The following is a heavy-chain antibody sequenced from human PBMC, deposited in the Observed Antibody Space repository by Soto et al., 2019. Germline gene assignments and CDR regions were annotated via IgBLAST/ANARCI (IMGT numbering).Heavy chain of an antibody. V-gene: IGHV3-30*18. CDR1: VFTFSIYV. CDR3: AKDGEWMFYFDY. D-gene: IGHD3-10*01. J-gene: IGHJ4*02. Sequence: WGSLRVACVSSVFTFSIYVMDWVRQAPGKGLDWVAVISYDGSNKYYADCVKGRFTISRDNSKNTLYLQMNSLRAEDTAVYYCAKDGEWMFYFDYWGQGTMVTVSS. CDR2: ISYDGSNK.